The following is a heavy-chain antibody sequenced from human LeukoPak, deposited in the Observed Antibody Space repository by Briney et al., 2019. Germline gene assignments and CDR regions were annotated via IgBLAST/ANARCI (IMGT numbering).Heavy chain of an antibody. CDR2: INPSGGST. J-gene: IGHJ5*02. Sequence: ASVKVSCKASGYTFTSYYMHWVRQAPGQGLEWMGIINPSGGSTSYAQKFQGRVTMTRNTSISTAYMELSSLRSEDTAVYYCMIVVVIPTPWGQGTLVTVSS. CDR3: MIVVVIPTP. CDR1: GYTFTSYY. D-gene: IGHD3-22*01. V-gene: IGHV1-46*01.